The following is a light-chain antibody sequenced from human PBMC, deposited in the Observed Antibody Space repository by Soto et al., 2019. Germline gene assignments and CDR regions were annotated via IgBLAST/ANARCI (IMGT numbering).Light chain of an antibody. Sequence: QSALTQPPSASGSPGQSVTISCTGTSSDVGGYNYVSWYQQHPGKAPKVMMYEGSKRPSGVPDRFSGSKSGNTASLTVSGLQDEDEADYYCSSYGGTNSLKVFGGGTKLTVL. J-gene: IGLJ2*01. CDR3: SSYGGTNSLKV. CDR2: EGS. CDR1: SSDVGGYNY. V-gene: IGLV2-8*01.